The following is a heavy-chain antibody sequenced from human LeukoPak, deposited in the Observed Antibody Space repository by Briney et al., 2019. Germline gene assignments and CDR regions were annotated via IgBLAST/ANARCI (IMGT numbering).Heavy chain of an antibody. Sequence: PGGSLRLSCAASDCTFSSYTMNWGRQAPGKGLEWVSYISTSGSTMSYADSVKGRFAISRDNAKNSLYLQMNSLRDVYTAVYYCASRAYGSHALDIWCQGTMVTVSS. CDR3: ASRAYGSHALDI. V-gene: IGHV3-48*02. J-gene: IGHJ3*02. CDR1: DCTFSSYT. CDR2: ISTSGSTM. D-gene: IGHD3-10*01.